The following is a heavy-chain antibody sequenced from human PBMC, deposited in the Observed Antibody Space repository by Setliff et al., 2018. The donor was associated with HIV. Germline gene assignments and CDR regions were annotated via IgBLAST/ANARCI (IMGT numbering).Heavy chain of an antibody. CDR3: ARMGAARPLYYYGMNV. D-gene: IGHD6-6*01. CDR1: RGSLSSGGYY. J-gene: IGHJ6*02. Sequence: TLSLTCSVFRGSLSSGGYYWSWIRQHPGKGLEWIGYSYHSGSPSYNPSLKSRTTISVDTSKNEFSLKLSSVTAADTAVYYCARMGAARPLYYYGMNVWGRGTTVTVSS. CDR2: SYHSGSP. V-gene: IGHV4-31*03.